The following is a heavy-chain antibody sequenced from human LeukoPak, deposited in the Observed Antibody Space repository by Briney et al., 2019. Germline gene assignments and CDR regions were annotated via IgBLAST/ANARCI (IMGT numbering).Heavy chain of an antibody. D-gene: IGHD2-2*01. Sequence: SVKVSCKASGGTFSRNAISWVRQAPGQGLEWMGGIIPTFGTTNYAQNFQGRVTITADESTSTAYMELSSLRSEDTAVYYCARNVPEAYYYYMDVWGKGTTVTVSS. CDR3: ARNVPEAYYYYMDV. V-gene: IGHV1-69*13. J-gene: IGHJ6*03. CDR2: IIPTFGTT. CDR1: GGTFSRNA.